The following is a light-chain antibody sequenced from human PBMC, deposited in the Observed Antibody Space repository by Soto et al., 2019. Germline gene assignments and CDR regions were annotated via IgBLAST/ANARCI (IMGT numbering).Light chain of an antibody. J-gene: IGLJ2*01. CDR2: VNSDGSH. CDR3: QTWGTGIRV. CDR1: SGHSNYA. Sequence: QPVLTQSPSASASLGASVKLTCTLSSGHSNYAIAWHQQQPEKGPRYLMKVNSDGSHIKGDGIPDRFSGSSSGAERYLTISSLQSDDEADYYCQTWGTGIRVFGGGTKLTVL. V-gene: IGLV4-69*01.